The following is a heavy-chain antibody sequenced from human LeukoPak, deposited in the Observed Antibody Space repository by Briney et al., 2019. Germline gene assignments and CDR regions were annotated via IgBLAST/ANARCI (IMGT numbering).Heavy chain of an antibody. CDR3: ARDPPAVAANTYG. V-gene: IGHV3-66*01. CDR1: GVTVGNNY. Sequence: PGGSLTLSCAASGVTVGNNYMNWVRQAPGKGLEWVSLIYSGGSTHYADSVKGRFTISRDNSKNTLYLQMNSLRVDDTAVYYCARDPPAVAANTYGWGQGTLVTVSS. CDR2: IYSGGST. D-gene: IGHD6-6*01. J-gene: IGHJ4*02.